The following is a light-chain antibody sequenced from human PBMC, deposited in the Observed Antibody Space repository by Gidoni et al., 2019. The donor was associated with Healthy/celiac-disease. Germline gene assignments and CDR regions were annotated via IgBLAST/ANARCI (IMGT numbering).Light chain of an antibody. Sequence: SVLTQPPSLSEAPRQRVTISCSGSSSNIGNNAVNWYQQLPGKAPKLLIYYDDLLPSGVSDRFSGSKSGTSASLAISGLQSEDEADYYCAAWDDSLNGPVFGGGTKLTVL. CDR3: AAWDDSLNGPV. V-gene: IGLV1-36*01. CDR2: YDD. CDR1: SSNIGNNA. J-gene: IGLJ3*02.